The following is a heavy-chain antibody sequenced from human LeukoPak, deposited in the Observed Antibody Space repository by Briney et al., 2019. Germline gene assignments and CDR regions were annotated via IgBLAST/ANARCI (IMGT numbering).Heavy chain of an antibody. CDR1: GFTFSSYA. V-gene: IGHV3-30-3*01. CDR3: AKDTVAGPFDI. CDR2: ISYDGSNK. Sequence: GRSLRLSCAASGFTFSSYAMHWVRQAPGKGLEWVAVISYDGSNKYYADSVKGRFTISRDKSKNTLYLQMNSLRAEDTAVYYCAKDTVAGPFDIWGQGTMVTVSS. J-gene: IGHJ3*02. D-gene: IGHD1-14*01.